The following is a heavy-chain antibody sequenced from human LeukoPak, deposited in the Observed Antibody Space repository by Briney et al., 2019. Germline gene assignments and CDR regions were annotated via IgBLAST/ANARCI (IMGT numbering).Heavy chain of an antibody. CDR3: ARTLEHDYGDYYYYYGMDV. Sequence: GGSLRLSCAASGFTFSSYGMHWVRQAPGKGLEWVAVIWYDGSNKYYADSVKGRFTISRDNSKNTLYLQMNSLRAEDTAVYYCARTLEHDYGDYYYYYGMDVWGQGTTVTVSS. J-gene: IGHJ6*02. V-gene: IGHV3-33*01. CDR2: IWYDGSNK. CDR1: GFTFSSYG. D-gene: IGHD4-17*01.